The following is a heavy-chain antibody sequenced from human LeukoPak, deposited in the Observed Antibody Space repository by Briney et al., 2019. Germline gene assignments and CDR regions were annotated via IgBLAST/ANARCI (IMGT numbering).Heavy chain of an antibody. CDR1: GFTFSSYS. D-gene: IGHD4-17*01. Sequence: GSLRLSCAASGFTFSSYSMNWVRQAPGKGLEWVSSISSSSSYIYYADSVKGRFTISRDNAKNSLYLQMNSLRAEDTAVYYCARVPPYMTTVTTLDYWGQGTLVTVSS. CDR3: ARVPPYMTTVTTLDY. CDR2: ISSSSSYI. V-gene: IGHV3-21*01. J-gene: IGHJ4*02.